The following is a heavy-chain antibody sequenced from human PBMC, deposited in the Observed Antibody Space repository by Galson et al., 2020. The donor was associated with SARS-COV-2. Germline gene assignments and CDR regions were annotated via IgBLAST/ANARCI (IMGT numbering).Heavy chain of an antibody. V-gene: IGHV4-31*03. CDR2: IFFSGNT. Sequence: SETLSLTCTVSGDSINSGGYYWAWIRQHPGKGLEWIGYIFFSGNTDYNPSLKSRVSIAVDTSKNQFFLKLTSVTAADTAVYYFVRGRIGDNWFDPWGQGTLVTVSS. J-gene: IGHJ5*02. CDR3: VRGRIGDNWFDP. D-gene: IGHD2-15*01. CDR1: GDSINSGGYY.